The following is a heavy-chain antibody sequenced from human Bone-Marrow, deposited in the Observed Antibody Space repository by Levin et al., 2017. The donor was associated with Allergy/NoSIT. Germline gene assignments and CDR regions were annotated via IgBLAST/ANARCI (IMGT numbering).Heavy chain of an antibody. V-gene: IGHV3-23*01. D-gene: IGHD2-2*01. CDR2: LSGSGGTT. J-gene: IGHJ1*01. CDR1: GFTFSDYA. Sequence: GGSLRLSCAASGFTFSDYAMTWVRQAPGKALEWVSSLSGSGGTTYYADSVKGRFTISRDNSKNTLFLQMSSLTDEDTAIYYCVKGPNFRPHCGSASCAPSDELNWGQGTLVTVSS. CDR3: VKGPNFRPHCGSASCAPSDELN.